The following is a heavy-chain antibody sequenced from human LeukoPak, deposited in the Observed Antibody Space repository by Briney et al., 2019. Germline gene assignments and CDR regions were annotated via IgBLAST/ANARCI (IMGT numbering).Heavy chain of an antibody. CDR3: ARDREYCSTSTCYKGMDV. CDR2: IIPILGIT. D-gene: IGHD2-2*02. V-gene: IGHV1-69*04. Sequence: SVKVSCKPSGGTFSYAINWVRQAPGQGLEWMGRIIPILGITNYAQKFQGRVSITADKSTSTAYMELSSLRSEDTAVYYCARDREYCSTSTCYKGMDVWGQGTTVTVSS. CDR1: GGTFSYA. J-gene: IGHJ6*02.